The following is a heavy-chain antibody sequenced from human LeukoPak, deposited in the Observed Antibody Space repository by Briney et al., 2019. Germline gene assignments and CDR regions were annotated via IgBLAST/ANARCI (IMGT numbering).Heavy chain of an antibody. CDR3: ARGSNYYGSGSYSYYMDV. J-gene: IGHJ6*03. D-gene: IGHD3-10*01. CDR2: INHSGST. Sequence: KPSETLSLTCAVYGGSFSGYYWSWIRQPPGKGLEWIGEINHSGSTNYNPSLKSRVTISVDTSKNQFSLKLSSVTAADTAVYYCARGSNYYGSGSYSYYMDVWGKGTTVTVSS. CDR1: GGSFSGYY. V-gene: IGHV4-34*01.